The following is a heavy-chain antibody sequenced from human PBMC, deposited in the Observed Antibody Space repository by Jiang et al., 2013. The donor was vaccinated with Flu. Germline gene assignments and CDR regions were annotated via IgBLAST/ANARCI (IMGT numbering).Heavy chain of an antibody. Sequence: TCTVSGGSISSSSYYWGWIRQPPGKGLEWIGSIFYSGSTYYKPSLKSRVTISVDTSKNQFSLKLSSVTAADTAVYYCARPPLSSSGWQAYGMDVWGQGTTVTVSS. V-gene: IGHV4-39*01. CDR2: IFYSGST. D-gene: IGHD6-19*01. CDR1: GGSISSSSYY. J-gene: IGHJ6*02. CDR3: ARPPLSSSGWQAYGMDV.